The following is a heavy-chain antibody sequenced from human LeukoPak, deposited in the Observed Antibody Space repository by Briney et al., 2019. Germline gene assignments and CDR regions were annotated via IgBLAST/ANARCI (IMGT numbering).Heavy chain of an antibody. J-gene: IGHJ4*02. D-gene: IGHD2-15*01. CDR3: ARDLGSHFDF. CDR2: IRFDGSNR. Sequence: GRSLRLSCTASGLIFSRYGMHWVRQAPGKGLEGVALIRFDGSNRYYADSVKGRFSISRDNGKNTLYLQMHSLRAEDTSVYYCARDLGSHFDFWGQGTLVTVSS. V-gene: IGHV3-33*01. CDR1: GLIFSRYG.